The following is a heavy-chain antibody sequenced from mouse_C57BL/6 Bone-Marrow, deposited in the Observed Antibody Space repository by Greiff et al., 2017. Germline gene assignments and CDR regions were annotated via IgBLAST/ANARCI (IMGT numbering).Heavy chain of an antibody. Sequence: QVQLQQSGAELARPGASVKMSCKASGYTFTSYTMHWVKQRPGQGLEWIGYINPSSGYTKYNQKFKDKATLTADKSSSTAYMQLSSLTSEDSAVYYCVYYGNPYAMDYWGQGTSVTVSS. CDR2: INPSSGYT. D-gene: IGHD2-1*01. CDR3: VYYGNPYAMDY. J-gene: IGHJ4*01. V-gene: IGHV1-4*01. CDR1: GYTFTSYT.